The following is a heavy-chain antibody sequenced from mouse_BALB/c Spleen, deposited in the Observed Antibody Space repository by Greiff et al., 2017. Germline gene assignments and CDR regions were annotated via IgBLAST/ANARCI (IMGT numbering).Heavy chain of an antibody. D-gene: IGHD1-1*01. CDR1: GYTFTSYW. J-gene: IGHJ4*01. V-gene: IGHV1-87*01. Sequence: QVQLKESGAELARPGASVKLSCKASGYTFTSYWMQWVKQRPGQGLEWIGAIYPGDGDTRYTQKFKGKATLTADKSSSTAYMQLSSLASEDSAVYYCARRGGSSYYYAMDYWGQGTSVTVSS. CDR3: ARRGGSSYYYAMDY. CDR2: IYPGDGDT.